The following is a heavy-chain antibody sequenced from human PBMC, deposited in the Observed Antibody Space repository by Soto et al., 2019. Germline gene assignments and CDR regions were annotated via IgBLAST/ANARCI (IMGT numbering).Heavy chain of an antibody. CDR3: ARLFLSYDFWSGYVYYFDY. Sequence: SETLSLTCTVSGGSISSYYWSWIRQPPGKGLEWIGYIYYSGSTNYNPSLKSRVTISVDTSKNQFSLKLSSVTAADTAVYYCARLFLSYDFWSGYVYYFDYWGQGTLVTAPQ. J-gene: IGHJ4*02. CDR2: IYYSGST. V-gene: IGHV4-59*08. CDR1: GGSISSYY. D-gene: IGHD3-3*01.